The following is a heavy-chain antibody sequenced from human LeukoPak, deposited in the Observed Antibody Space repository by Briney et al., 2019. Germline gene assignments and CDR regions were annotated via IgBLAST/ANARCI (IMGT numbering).Heavy chain of an antibody. J-gene: IGHJ4*02. V-gene: IGHV1-8*01. D-gene: IGHD1-26*01. CDR2: MNPNSGNT. CDR3: ARHGRRYSGSYFAAY. Sequence: ASVKVSCKASGYTFTSYDINWVRQATGQGLEWMGWMNPNSGNTGYAQKFQGRVTMTRNTSISTAYLQWSSLKASDTAMYYCARHGRRYSGSYFAAYWGQGTLVTVSS. CDR1: GYTFTSYD.